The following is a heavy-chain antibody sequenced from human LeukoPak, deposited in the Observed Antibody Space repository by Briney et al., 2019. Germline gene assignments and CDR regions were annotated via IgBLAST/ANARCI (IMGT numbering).Heavy chain of an antibody. Sequence: SETLSLTCTVSGGPISSYYWSWIRQPPGKGLEWIGYIYYSGSTNYNPSLKSRVTISVDTSKNQFSLKLSSVTAADTAVYYCARGSSSSSWYWFWFDPWGQGTLVTVSS. CDR2: IYYSGST. V-gene: IGHV4-59*01. CDR3: ARGSSSSSWYWFWFDP. D-gene: IGHD6-13*01. CDR1: GGPISSYY. J-gene: IGHJ5*02.